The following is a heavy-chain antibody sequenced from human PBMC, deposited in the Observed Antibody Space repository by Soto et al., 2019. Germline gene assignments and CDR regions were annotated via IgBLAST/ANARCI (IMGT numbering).Heavy chain of an antibody. V-gene: IGHV1-3*01. CDR1: GYIFNRYV. J-gene: IGHJ4*02. CDR3: SRGRGRDDY. CDR2: IDAGNGKT. Sequence: QVQLVQSGAAVKKPGASVKVSCKASGYIFNRYVMHWVRQAPGQRPEWMGWIDAGNGKTKYSEKFQGRATITRDTSASTAYRELTTLRSEDTAVYYGSRGRGRDDYWGQGTQVIVSS. D-gene: IGHD5-12*01.